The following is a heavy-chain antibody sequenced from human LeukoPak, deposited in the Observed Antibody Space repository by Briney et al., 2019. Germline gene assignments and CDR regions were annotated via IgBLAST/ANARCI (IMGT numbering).Heavy chain of an antibody. Sequence: SETLSLTCTVSGGSMSGYFWSWIRQPPGRGLEWIGYIYYSGSTNYNPSLKSRVTISVDTSKNQFSLKLSSVTAADTAVYYCARSITSSWYGDFQHWGQGTLVTVSS. V-gene: IGHV4-59*01. D-gene: IGHD6-13*01. CDR1: GGSMSGYF. CDR3: ARSITSSWYGDFQH. CDR2: IYYSGST. J-gene: IGHJ1*01.